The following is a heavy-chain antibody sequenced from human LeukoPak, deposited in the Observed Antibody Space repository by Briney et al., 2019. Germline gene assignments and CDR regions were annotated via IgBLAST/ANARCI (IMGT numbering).Heavy chain of an antibody. CDR2: IRPDGSEK. Sequence: GGSLRLSCAASGFSFSIYWMTWVRQAPGKGLEWVVNIRPDGSEKYYADSVRGRRTISRDNTRNTLDLQMNSLRPEDTAVYYCARENYFSFEYWGQGALVTVSS. CDR1: GFSFSIYW. D-gene: IGHD3-16*01. J-gene: IGHJ4*02. CDR3: ARENYFSFEY. V-gene: IGHV3-7*03.